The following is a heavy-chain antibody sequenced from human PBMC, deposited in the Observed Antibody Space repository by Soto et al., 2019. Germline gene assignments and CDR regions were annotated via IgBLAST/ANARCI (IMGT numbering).Heavy chain of an antibody. D-gene: IGHD1-20*01. Sequence: GGSLRLSCVASGFVFKNYEMNWVRQAPGKGLEWISYISNSGNTIYVADSMRGRFTISRDKAKNSLFLQMNSLRADDTAVYYCARDIDNRDYYYGLDVWGQGTTVTVSS. CDR1: GFVFKNYE. V-gene: IGHV3-48*03. J-gene: IGHJ6*02. CDR2: ISNSGNTI. CDR3: ARDIDNRDYYYGLDV.